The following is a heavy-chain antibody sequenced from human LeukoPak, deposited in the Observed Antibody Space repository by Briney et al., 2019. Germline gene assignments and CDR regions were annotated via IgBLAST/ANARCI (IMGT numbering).Heavy chain of an antibody. CDR3: ARDESSGWYYFDY. V-gene: IGHV1-2*02. CDR1: GYTFTDYY. CDR2: INPNSGGT. Sequence: GASVKVSCKASGYTFTDYYIHWVRQAPGQGLEWMGWINPNSGGTIYAQKFQGGVTMTRDTSISTAYMELSRLRYDDTAVYYCARDESSGWYYFDYWGQGTLVTVSS. J-gene: IGHJ4*02. D-gene: IGHD6-19*01.